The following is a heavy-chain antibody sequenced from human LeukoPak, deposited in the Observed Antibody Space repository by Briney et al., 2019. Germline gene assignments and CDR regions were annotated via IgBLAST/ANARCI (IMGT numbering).Heavy chain of an antibody. D-gene: IGHD1-20*01. CDR3: ARSNWNDNEIDY. V-gene: IGHV3-33*01. Sequence: AGGSLRLSCAASGFTFSSYGMHWVRQAPGKGLEWVAVIWYDGSNKYYADSVKGRFTISRDNSKNTLYLQMNSLRAEDTAVYYCARSNWNDNEIDYWGQGTLVTVSS. J-gene: IGHJ4*02. CDR2: IWYDGSNK. CDR1: GFTFSSYG.